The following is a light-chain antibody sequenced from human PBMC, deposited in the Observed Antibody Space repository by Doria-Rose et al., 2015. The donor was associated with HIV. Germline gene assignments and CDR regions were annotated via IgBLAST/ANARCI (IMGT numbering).Light chain of an antibody. J-gene: IGKJ1*01. V-gene: IGKV3-20*01. Sequence: EIVLTQSPGTLSLSPGERATLPCRASQSVSANYLAWYQQRPGQSPRLLIYVASSRATDIPDRFSGSGSGTDFTLTISRLEPEDFAVYYCHQYASSRTFGQGTKVEIK. CDR1: QSVSANY. CDR2: VAS. CDR3: HQYASSRT.